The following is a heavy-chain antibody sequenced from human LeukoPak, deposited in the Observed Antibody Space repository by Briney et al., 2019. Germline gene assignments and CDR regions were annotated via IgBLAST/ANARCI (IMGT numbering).Heavy chain of an antibody. V-gene: IGHV3-48*03. CDR3: ARDSLAAALGPNWFDP. J-gene: IGHJ5*02. Sequence: PGGSLRLSCAASGFTFSSYEMNWVRQGPGKGLEWVSYINSSESTIYYADSVKGRFTISRDNGKNSLYLQVNSLRAEDTAVYYCARDSLAAALGPNWFDPWGQGTLVTVSS. CDR2: INSSESTI. CDR1: GFTFSSYE. D-gene: IGHD6-13*01.